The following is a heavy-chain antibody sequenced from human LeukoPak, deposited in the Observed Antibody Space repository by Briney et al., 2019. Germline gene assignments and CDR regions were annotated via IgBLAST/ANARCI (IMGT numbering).Heavy chain of an antibody. Sequence: SETLSLTCAVYGGSFSGYYWSWIRQPPGKGLEWLGYVYYSGSATYNPSLKSRVTISVDTSKNQFSLRLSSVTAADTAVYYCARDGSNWSNDYYHGVDVWGQGTTVTVSS. CDR2: VYYSGSA. CDR3: ARDGSNWSNDYYHGVDV. V-gene: IGHV4-59*01. D-gene: IGHD4-11*01. CDR1: GGSFSGYY. J-gene: IGHJ6*02.